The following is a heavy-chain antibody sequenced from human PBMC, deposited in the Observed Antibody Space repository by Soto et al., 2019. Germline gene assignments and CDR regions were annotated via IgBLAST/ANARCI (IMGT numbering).Heavy chain of an antibody. CDR3: VGGTGYWVLSEY. CDR2: IWADGSRQ. J-gene: IGHJ4*02. Sequence: QVQLVESGGGVIQPGKSLRLSCSASGFAFSTYGMHWVRQAPGKGLEWVAVIWADGSRQFYGDSVKGRFTISRDNSKNTLNLQMNSLRVDDTSVYNCVGGTGYWVLSEYWGQGTLVTVSS. D-gene: IGHD3-9*01. CDR1: GFAFSTYG. V-gene: IGHV3-33*08.